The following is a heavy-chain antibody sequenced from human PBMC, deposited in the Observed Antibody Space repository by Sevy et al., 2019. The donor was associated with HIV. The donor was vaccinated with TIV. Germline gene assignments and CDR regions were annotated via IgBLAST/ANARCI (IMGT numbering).Heavy chain of an antibody. D-gene: IGHD3-16*01. CDR1: GLTLTTTG. J-gene: IGHJ4*02. CDR2: VTSDGTT. CDR3: AGGDTTMITDLDY. Sequence: GGSLRLSCAASGLTLTTTGMSWVRQAPGKGLEGVAGVTSDGTTYYADSVRDRVTVSRDNSKNTLYLQLNSLRADDTAVFYCAGGDTTMITDLDYWGQGTLVTVSS. V-gene: IGHV3-23*01.